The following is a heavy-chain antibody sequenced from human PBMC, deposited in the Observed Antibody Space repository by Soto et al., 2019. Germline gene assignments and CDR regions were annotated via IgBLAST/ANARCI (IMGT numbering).Heavy chain of an antibody. CDR2: IKQDGSEK. V-gene: IGHV3-7*01. Sequence: GSLRLSCAASGFTFSSYWMSWVRQAPGKGLEWVANIKQDGSEKYYVDSVKGRFTISRDNAKNSLYLQMNSLRAEDTAVYYCARVQGTAMVRSWFDPWGQGTLVTVSS. D-gene: IGHD5-18*01. CDR3: ARVQGTAMVRSWFDP. J-gene: IGHJ5*02. CDR1: GFTFSSYW.